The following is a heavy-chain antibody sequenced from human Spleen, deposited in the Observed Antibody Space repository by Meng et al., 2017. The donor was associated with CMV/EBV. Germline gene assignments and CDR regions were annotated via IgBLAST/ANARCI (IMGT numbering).Heavy chain of an antibody. V-gene: IGHV1-18*01. D-gene: IGHD3-22*01. CDR3: ARDASDFDSSGYYNTWFDP. J-gene: IGHJ5*02. CDR1: GYTFTTNT. CDR2: VSAYNGNT. Sequence: ASVKVSCKASGYTFTTNTISWVRQAPGQGLEWMGWVSAYNGNTNYAQTLQGRVTMTTDTSTSTAYMELRSLRSDDTAVYYCARDASDFDSSGYYNTWFDPWGQGTLVTVSS.